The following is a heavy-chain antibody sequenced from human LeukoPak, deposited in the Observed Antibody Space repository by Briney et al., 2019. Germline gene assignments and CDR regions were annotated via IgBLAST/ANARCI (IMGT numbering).Heavy chain of an antibody. CDR3: AKDRDGQWREIDY. D-gene: IGHD5-24*01. Sequence: GGSQRLSCAASGFTFDDYAMHWVRQAPGKGLEWVSGISWNSGSIGYADSVKGRFTISRDNAKNSLYLQMNSLRAEDTALYYCAKDRDGQWREIDYWGQGTLVTVSS. J-gene: IGHJ4*02. CDR1: GFTFDDYA. V-gene: IGHV3-9*01. CDR2: ISWNSGSI.